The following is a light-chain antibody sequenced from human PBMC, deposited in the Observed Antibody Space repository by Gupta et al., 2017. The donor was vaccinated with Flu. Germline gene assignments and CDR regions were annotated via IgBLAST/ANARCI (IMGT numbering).Light chain of an antibody. CDR3: SSYTDSHTLL. J-gene: IGLJ2*01. V-gene: IGLV2-14*01. CDR1: SRDVGGYDS. CDR2: DVS. Sequence: QSALTQPASVSGSPGQSITISCTGTSRDVGGYDSVSWNQQHPGKTPKVMIYDVSNRPSGVSNRFSGSKSGNTASLTISGLQAEDEADYYCSSYTDSHTLLFGGGTKLTVL.